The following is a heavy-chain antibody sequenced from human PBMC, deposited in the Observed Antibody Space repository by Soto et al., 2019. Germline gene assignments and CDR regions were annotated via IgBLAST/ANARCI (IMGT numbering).Heavy chain of an antibody. CDR2: ISPKSNYR. D-gene: IGHD2-21*01. J-gene: IGHJ4*02. CDR1: GFTFSYFY. Sequence: GGSLRLSCEASGFTFSYFYMSWIRQSPGKGLEWLSYISPKSNYREYAESVKGRHTISRDNAKNSLSLQMNSLRVEDTAVYYCVRGGGGGQFDSWGQGALVTVSS. CDR3: VRGGGGGQFDS. V-gene: IGHV3-11*06.